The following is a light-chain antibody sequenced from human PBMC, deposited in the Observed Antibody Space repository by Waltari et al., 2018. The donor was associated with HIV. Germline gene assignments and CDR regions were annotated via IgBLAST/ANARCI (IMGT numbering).Light chain of an antibody. CDR3: CSHAGSTVLV. J-gene: IGLJ3*02. Sequence: QSALTQPAPVSGSPGQSTTIPCPRTSSYVGRHHLVSWYQQHPGKAPKLIIYDVTKPPSGVSNRFSGSKSGNTASLTISVLQAEDEADYYCCSHAGSTVLVFGGGTRLTVL. CDR2: DVT. V-gene: IGLV2-23*02. CDR1: SSYVGRHHL.